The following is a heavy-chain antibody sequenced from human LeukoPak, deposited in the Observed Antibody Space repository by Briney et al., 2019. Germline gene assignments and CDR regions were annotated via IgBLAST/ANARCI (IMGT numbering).Heavy chain of an antibody. Sequence: ASVKVSCMASGYTFTGYYIHWVRQAPGQGLEWMGWINPNSGGTNYAQKFQGRVTMTRATSINTAYMELSRLRSDDTAVYYCAREGYCSTTSCYGAWFDPWGQGTLVTVSS. V-gene: IGHV1-2*02. D-gene: IGHD2-2*01. CDR3: AREGYCSTTSCYGAWFDP. CDR1: GYTFTGYY. CDR2: INPNSGGT. J-gene: IGHJ5*02.